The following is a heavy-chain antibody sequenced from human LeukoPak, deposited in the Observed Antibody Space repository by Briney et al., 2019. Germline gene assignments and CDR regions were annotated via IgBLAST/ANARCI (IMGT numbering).Heavy chain of an antibody. CDR1: GFTFSSYA. CDR2: ISYDGSNK. Sequence: PGGSLRLSCAASGFTFSSYAMHWVRQAPGKGLEWVAVISYDGSNKYYADSVKGRFTISRDNSKYTLYLQMNSLRAEDTAVYYCARYDARYGMDVWGQGTTVTVSS. V-gene: IGHV3-30-3*01. J-gene: IGHJ6*02. CDR3: ARYDARYGMDV. D-gene: IGHD1-1*01.